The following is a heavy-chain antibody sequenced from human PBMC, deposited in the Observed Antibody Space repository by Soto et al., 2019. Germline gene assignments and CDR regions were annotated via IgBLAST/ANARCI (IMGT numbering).Heavy chain of an antibody. D-gene: IGHD1-26*01. Sequence: QVQLVQSGAEVKKSGASVMVSCKASGYTFTSYGITWVRQAPGQGLEWMGWINTYDCNTNHPQRVQGRVTMTTDTSTSTAYMELRSLGSDDTAVYYCARDLGSSFIVDWGQGTLVTVSS. CDR2: INTYDCNT. V-gene: IGHV1-18*01. CDR3: ARDLGSSFIVD. CDR1: GYTFTSYG. J-gene: IGHJ4*02.